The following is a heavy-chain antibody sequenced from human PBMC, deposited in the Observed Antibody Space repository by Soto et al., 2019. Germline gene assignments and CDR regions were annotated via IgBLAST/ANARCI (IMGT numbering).Heavy chain of an antibody. J-gene: IGHJ2*01. CDR1: GYTFTSYG. CDR3: ARVVTYYDSSPFDL. D-gene: IGHD3-3*01. CDR2: ISAHNGNT. Sequence: ASVKVSCKASGYTFTSYGISWVRQAPGQGLEWMGWISAHNGNTNYAQKLQGRVTMTTDTSTSTAYMELRSLRSDDTAVYYCARVVTYYDSSPFDLWGRGTLVTVSS. V-gene: IGHV1-18*01.